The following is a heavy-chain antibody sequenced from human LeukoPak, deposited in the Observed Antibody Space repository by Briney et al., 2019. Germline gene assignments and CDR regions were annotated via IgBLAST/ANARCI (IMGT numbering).Heavy chain of an antibody. J-gene: IGHJ5*02. CDR1: GGSFSGYY. D-gene: IGHD3-3*01. CDR2: INHSGST. Sequence: SETLSLTCAVYGGSFSGYYWSWIRQPPGKGLEWIGEINHSGSTNYNPSLKSRVTISVDTSKNQFSLKLSSVTAADTAVYYCARGRRDFWSGYYHNWFDPWGQGTLVTVSS. CDR3: ARGRRDFWSGYYHNWFDP. V-gene: IGHV4-34*01.